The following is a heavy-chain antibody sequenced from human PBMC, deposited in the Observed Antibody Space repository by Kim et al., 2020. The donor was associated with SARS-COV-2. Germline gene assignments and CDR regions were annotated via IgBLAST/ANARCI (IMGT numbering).Heavy chain of an antibody. V-gene: IGHV3-49*02. CDR3: SRDFDWLENYFDC. J-gene: IGHJ4*02. Sequence: ECATSVKGRFTLSRDDSKNTVYLQMNRLKTEDTGVYYCSRDFDWLENYFDCWGQRTLVTVSS. D-gene: IGHD3-9*01.